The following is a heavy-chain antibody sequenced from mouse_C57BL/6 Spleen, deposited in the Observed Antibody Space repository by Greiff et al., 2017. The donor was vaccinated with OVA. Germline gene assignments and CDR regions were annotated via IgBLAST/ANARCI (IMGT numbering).Heavy chain of an antibody. D-gene: IGHD1-1*01. Sequence: EVQVVESGPELVKPGASVKISCKASGYTFTDYYMNWVKQSHGKSLEWIGDINPNNGGTSYNQKFKGKATLTVDKSSSTANMVLRSLTSEDSAVYYCARYGSGYWYFDVWCRGTTVIVSA. J-gene: IGHJ1*03. CDR2: INPNNGGT. CDR1: GYTFTDYY. V-gene: IGHV1-26*01. CDR3: ARYGSGYWYFDV.